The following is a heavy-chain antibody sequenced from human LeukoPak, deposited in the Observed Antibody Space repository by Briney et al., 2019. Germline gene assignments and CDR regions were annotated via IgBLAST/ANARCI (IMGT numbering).Heavy chain of an antibody. Sequence: PGGSLRLSCGASGFHFCSYAMHWLREAPGKGVEDVSAISSNGGSTYSAHSVKGRFTISRDNSKNTLYLQMGSLRAEDMAVYYCARAPGITKPVWYFDLWGRGTLVTVSS. J-gene: IGHJ2*01. CDR3: ARAPGITKPVWYFDL. CDR2: ISSNGGST. V-gene: IGHV3-64*01. CDR1: GFHFCSYA. D-gene: IGHD3-10*01.